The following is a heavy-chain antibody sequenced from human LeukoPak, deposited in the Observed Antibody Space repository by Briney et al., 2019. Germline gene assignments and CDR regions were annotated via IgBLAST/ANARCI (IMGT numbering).Heavy chain of an antibody. CDR3: ARISTVTTNSFDY. CDR2: ISSSNTYI. CDR1: GFSFSSYT. V-gene: IGHV3-21*01. J-gene: IGHJ4*02. D-gene: IGHD4-17*01. Sequence: GGSLRLSCAASGFSFSSYTLSWVRQAPGKGLECVSSISSSNTYIYYAESLKGRFTISRNNTNNSLYLQMNNLRAEDTAMYYCARISTVTTNSFDYWGQGTLVTVSS.